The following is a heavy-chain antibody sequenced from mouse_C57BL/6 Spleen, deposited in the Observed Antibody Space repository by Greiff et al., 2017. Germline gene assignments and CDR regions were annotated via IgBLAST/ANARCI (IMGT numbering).Heavy chain of an antibody. CDR3: ATGGLLKKGLTGTVFDY. D-gene: IGHD4-1*01. Sequence: VQLQQPGAELVRPGTSVKLSCKASGYTFTSYWMHWVKQRPGQGLEWIGVIDPSDSRTNYNQKFKGKATLTVDTSSSTAYMQLSSLTSEDSAVYYCATGGLLKKGLTGTVFDYWGQGTTLTVSS. J-gene: IGHJ2*01. CDR2: IDPSDSRT. V-gene: IGHV1-59*01. CDR1: GYTFTSYW.